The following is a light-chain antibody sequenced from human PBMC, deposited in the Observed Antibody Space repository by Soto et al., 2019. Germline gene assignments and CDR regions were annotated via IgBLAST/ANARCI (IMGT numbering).Light chain of an antibody. CDR2: GAY. CDR3: QQLNSYPAIT. CDR1: QAVNTR. J-gene: IGKJ5*01. Sequence: EIVLTQSPATLSSFPGDRVTLSCRASQAVNTRLAWYQHKPGQAPRLLIYGAYTRATGIPARFSGSGSGTEFTLTISSLQPEDFATYYCQQLNSYPAITFGQGTRLEIK. V-gene: IGKV3-15*01.